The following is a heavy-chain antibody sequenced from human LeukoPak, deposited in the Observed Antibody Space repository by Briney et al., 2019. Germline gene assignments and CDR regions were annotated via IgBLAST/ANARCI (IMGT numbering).Heavy chain of an antibody. Sequence: GESLKISCKGSGYTFTGYYMYWVRQAPGQGLEWMGWIIPNNGATNYAQKFQGRVTMTSDTSISTAYMELSGLRSDDTAVYYCARGRGIGTVNYCDYWGQGTLVTVSS. J-gene: IGHJ4*02. CDR3: ARGRGIGTVNYCDY. V-gene: IGHV1-2*02. CDR2: IIPNNGAT. D-gene: IGHD3-3*02. CDR1: GYTFTGYY.